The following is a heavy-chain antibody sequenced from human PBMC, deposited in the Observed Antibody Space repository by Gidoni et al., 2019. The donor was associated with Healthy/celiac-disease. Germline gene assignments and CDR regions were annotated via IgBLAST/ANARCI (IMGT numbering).Heavy chain of an antibody. D-gene: IGHD6-13*01. V-gene: IGHV3-23*01. J-gene: IGHJ4*02. CDR3: AKARYSSSWGYYFDY. CDR2: ISGSGGST. CDR1: GFTFRSYA. Sequence: EVQLLESGGGLVQPGGSLRLSCAASGFTFRSYAMSWVRQAPGKGLEWVSSISGSGGSTYYADSVKGRFTISRDNSKNTLYLQMNSLRAEDTAVYYCAKARYSSSWGYYFDYWGQGTLVTVSS.